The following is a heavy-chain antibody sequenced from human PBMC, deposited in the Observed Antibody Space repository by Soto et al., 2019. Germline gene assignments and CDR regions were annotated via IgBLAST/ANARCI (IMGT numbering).Heavy chain of an antibody. CDR2: IIPIPGTA. CDR1: GGTFGSYA. J-gene: IGHJ6*02. CDR3: ARSQGSSTSLEIYYYYYYGMDV. Sequence: QVQLVQSGAEVTKPGSSVKVSCTASGGTFGSYAISWVQQAPGQGLEWMGGIIPIPGTANYAQKFQGRVTIAADESTSTAYMELSSLRSEDTAVYYCARSQGSSTSLEIYYYYYYGMDVWGQGTTVTVSS. D-gene: IGHD2-2*01. V-gene: IGHV1-69*01.